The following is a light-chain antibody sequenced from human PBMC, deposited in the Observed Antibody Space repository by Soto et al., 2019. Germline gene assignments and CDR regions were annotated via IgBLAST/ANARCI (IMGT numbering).Light chain of an antibody. CDR2: DAV. CDR3: QQCAHSPLT. V-gene: IGKV3-20*01. J-gene: IGKJ1*01. Sequence: EIVLTQSPGILSLSAGERATLSCRASQTITKNHVAWYQQKPGQTPRLIIYDAVNRATGVPDRFSGSGSGTDFTLTISRLEPEDFAVYYCQQCAHSPLTFGQGTKVEIK. CDR1: QTITKNH.